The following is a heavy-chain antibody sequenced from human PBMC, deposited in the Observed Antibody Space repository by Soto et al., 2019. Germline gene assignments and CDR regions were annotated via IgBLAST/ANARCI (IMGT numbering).Heavy chain of an antibody. CDR2: IYYSGST. CDR1: GGSISSYY. Sequence: SETLSLTCTVSGGSISSYYWSWIRQPPGKGLEWIGYIYYSGSTNYNPSPKSRVTISVDTSKNQFSLKLSSVTAADTAVYYCASTDGYNSGYFDYWGQGTLVTVSS. CDR3: ASTDGYNSGYFDY. D-gene: IGHD5-12*01. J-gene: IGHJ4*02. V-gene: IGHV4-59*01.